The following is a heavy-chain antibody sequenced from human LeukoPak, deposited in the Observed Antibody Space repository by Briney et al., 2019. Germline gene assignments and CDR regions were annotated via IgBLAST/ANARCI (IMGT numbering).Heavy chain of an antibody. CDR2: ISSSSSYI. D-gene: IGHD5-18*01. CDR1: GSTFSSYS. J-gene: IGHJ4*02. Sequence: GGSLRLSCAASGSTFSSYSMNWVRQAPGKGLEWVSSISSSSSYIYYADSVKGRFTISRDNAKNSLYLQMNSLRAEDTAVYYCAKQMAPYSYGSSTFDYWGQGTLVTVSS. CDR3: AKQMAPYSYGSSTFDY. V-gene: IGHV3-21*01.